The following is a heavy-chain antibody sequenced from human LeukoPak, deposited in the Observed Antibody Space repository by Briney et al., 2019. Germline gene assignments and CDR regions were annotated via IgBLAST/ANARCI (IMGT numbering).Heavy chain of an antibody. Sequence: PGGSLRLSCAASAFSFSTYAMSWVRQAPGKGLEWVSSVSGSGGSTYYADSVKGRFTISRDNSKNTLYLQMNRLTAEDTAEYYCAKTLRESSGREYFDLWGRGTLVTVSS. V-gene: IGHV3-23*01. D-gene: IGHD6-19*01. CDR3: AKTLRESSGREYFDL. CDR1: AFSFSTYA. CDR2: VSGSGGST. J-gene: IGHJ2*01.